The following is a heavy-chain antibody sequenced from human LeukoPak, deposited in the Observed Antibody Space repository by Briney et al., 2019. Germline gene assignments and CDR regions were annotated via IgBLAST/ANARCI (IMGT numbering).Heavy chain of an antibody. CDR1: GGSFSPYY. V-gene: IGHV4-34*01. CDR3: ARGGFYCGGDCYVDY. D-gene: IGHD2-21*02. Sequence: SETLSLTCAVYGGSFSPYYWSWIRQPPGKGLGWIGEINHSGSTNYNPSLKSRVTISVDTSKNQFSLRLSSVTAADTAVYYCARGGFYCGGDCYVDYWGQGTLVTVSS. CDR2: INHSGST. J-gene: IGHJ4*02.